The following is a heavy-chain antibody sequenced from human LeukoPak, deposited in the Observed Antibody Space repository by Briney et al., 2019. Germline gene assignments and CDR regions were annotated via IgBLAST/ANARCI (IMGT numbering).Heavy chain of an antibody. CDR1: GFTFDDYA. D-gene: IGHD2-2*02. CDR2: ISWNSGSI. Sequence: GRSLRLSCAASGFTFDDYAMHWVRQAPGKGLEWVSGISWNSGSIGYADSVKGRFTISRDNAKNSLYLQMNSLRAEDTAVYYCAKQNQLLYSWFSDYWGQGTLVTVSS. CDR3: AKQNQLLYSWFSDY. V-gene: IGHV3-9*01. J-gene: IGHJ4*02.